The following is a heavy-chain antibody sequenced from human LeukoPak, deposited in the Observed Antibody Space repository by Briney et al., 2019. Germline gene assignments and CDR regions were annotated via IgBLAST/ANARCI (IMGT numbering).Heavy chain of an antibody. J-gene: IGHJ4*02. CDR3: ARSGGYENFFDY. CDR1: GGTFSSYA. CDR2: IIPIFGAA. D-gene: IGHD5-12*01. V-gene: IGHV1-69*05. Sequence: SVKVSCMASGGTFSSYAISWVRQAPGQGLEWMGGIIPIFGAANYAQNFQGRVTITTDESTSTAYMELSSLRSEDTAVYYCARSGGYENFFDYWGQGTLVTVSS.